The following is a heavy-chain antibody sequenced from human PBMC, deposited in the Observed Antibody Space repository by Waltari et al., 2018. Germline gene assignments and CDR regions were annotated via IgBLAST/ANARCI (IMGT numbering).Heavy chain of an antibody. V-gene: IGHV3-53*02. Sequence: EVQLMETGGGLIQPGGSLRVSCAASGFTVTDYHMAWVRQISGTGMVWVSSLQNGVEPTDADSVKGRFTVFSDNSKNTVLLQMDSLRAEDTAFYYCARIRPTTTSGWVPFDYWGQGTLVTVS. CDR2: LQNGVEP. CDR3: ARIRPTTTSGWVPFDY. D-gene: IGHD6-19*01. J-gene: IGHJ4*02. CDR1: GFTVTDYH.